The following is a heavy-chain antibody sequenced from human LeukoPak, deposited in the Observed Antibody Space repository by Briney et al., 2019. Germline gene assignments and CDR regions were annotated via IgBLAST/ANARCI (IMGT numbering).Heavy chain of an antibody. D-gene: IGHD6-6*01. CDR3: ARDGIAARGHLTP. J-gene: IGHJ5*02. CDR1: GGTFSSYA. CDR2: IIPILGIA. Sequence: ASVKVSCKASGGTFSSYAISWVRQAPGQGLEWMGRIIPILGIANYAQKFQGRVTITADKSTSTAYMELSSLRSEDTAVYYCARDGIAARGHLTPWGQGNLGTVSS. V-gene: IGHV1-69*04.